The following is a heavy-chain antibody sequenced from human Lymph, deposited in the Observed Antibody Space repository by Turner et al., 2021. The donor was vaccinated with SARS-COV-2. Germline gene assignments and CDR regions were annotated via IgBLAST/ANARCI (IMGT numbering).Heavy chain of an antibody. J-gene: IGHJ2*01. CDR3: ARRRQWMVHWYFDL. Sequence: QLQLPDSGPGLVKPSETLSRTCTASGGSISSSSYYWGWIRQPPGKGLEWIGCIDYRGSTYYNPSLKSRVNISVDTSKNQFSLKLSYVTAADKAVYYCARRRQWMVHWYFDLWGRGTLVTVSS. CDR2: IDYRGST. V-gene: IGHV4-39*01. CDR1: GGSISSSSYY. D-gene: IGHD6-19*01.